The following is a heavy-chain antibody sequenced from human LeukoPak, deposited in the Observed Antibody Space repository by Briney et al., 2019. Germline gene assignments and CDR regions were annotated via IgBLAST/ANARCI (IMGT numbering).Heavy chain of an antibody. Sequence: GGALRLSRAASGFTLLCYGLDVGRPAPGKGVEGVTLIRYDGSNKYYADSVKGRFIISRDNSKNTLYLQMNSLRAEDTAVYYCAKRWMFGGILGYFDYWGQGTLVTVSS. CDR1: GFTLLCYG. CDR2: IRYDGSNK. V-gene: IGHV3-30*02. D-gene: IGHD3-16*01. J-gene: IGHJ4*02. CDR3: AKRWMFGGILGYFDY.